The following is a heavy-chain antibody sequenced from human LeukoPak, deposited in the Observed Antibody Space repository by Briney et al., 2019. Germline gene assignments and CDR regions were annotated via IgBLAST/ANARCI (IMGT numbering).Heavy chain of an antibody. CDR1: GGSISSSSYY. Sequence: SETLSLTRTVSGGSISSSSYYWGWIRQPPGKGLEWIGSIYYSGSTYYNPSLKSRVTISVDTPKNQFPLKLSSVTAADTAVCYCARLGLPFDYWGQGTLVTVSS. D-gene: IGHD2-15*01. CDR3: ARLGLPFDY. V-gene: IGHV4-39*01. CDR2: IYYSGST. J-gene: IGHJ4*02.